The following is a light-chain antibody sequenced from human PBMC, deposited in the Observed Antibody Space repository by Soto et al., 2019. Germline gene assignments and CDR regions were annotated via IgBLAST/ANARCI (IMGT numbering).Light chain of an antibody. CDR3: CSYAGSHTYV. V-gene: IGLV2-11*01. CDR1: NSDVGTFYF. Sequence: QSALTQPRSVSGSPGQSVTISCTGTNSDVGTFYFVSWYQQYPDKGPKLIIYDVTERPSGVPDRFSGSKSGNTASLTISGLQAEDEADYYCCSYAGSHTYVFGSGTKVTVL. CDR2: DVT. J-gene: IGLJ1*01.